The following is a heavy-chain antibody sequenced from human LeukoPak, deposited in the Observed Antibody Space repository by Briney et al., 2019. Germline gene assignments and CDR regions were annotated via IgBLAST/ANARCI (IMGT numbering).Heavy chain of an antibody. CDR3: ASGLRYFDLYY. V-gene: IGHV4-61*02. CDR2: IYTSGST. J-gene: IGHJ4*02. Sequence: SETLSLTCTVSGGSISSGSYYWSWIRQPAGKGLEWIGRIYTSGSTNYNPSLKSRVTISVDTSKNQYSLKLSSVTAADTAVYYCASGLRYFDLYYWGQGTLVTVSS. D-gene: IGHD3-9*01. CDR1: GGSISSGSYY.